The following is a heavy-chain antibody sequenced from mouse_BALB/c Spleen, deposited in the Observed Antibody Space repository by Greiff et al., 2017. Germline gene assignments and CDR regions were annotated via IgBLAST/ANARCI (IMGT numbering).Heavy chain of an antibody. CDR3: ARRDGKGYAMDY. J-gene: IGHJ4*01. CDR2: IWSGGST. Sequence: VQGVESGPGLVQPSQSLSITCTVSGFSLTSYGVHWVRQSPGKGLEWLGVIWSGGSTDYNAAFISRLSISKDNSKSQVFFKMNSLQANDTAIYYCARRDGKGYAMDYWGQGTSVTVSS. V-gene: IGHV2-2*02. D-gene: IGHD2-1*01. CDR1: GFSLTSYG.